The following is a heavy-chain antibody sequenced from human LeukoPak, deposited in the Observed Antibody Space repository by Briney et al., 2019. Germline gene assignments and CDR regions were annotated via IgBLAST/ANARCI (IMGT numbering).Heavy chain of an antibody. J-gene: IGHJ6*03. Sequence: PGGSLRLSCAASGFTFSSYGLHWLRQAPPKGLEWVAFIRYDGSNKYYADSVKGRFTISRDNSKNTLYLQMNSLRAEDTAVYYCAKEGYSSSLGWVYYYYYYMDVWGKGTTVTVSS. CDR1: GFTFSSYG. V-gene: IGHV3-30*02. CDR3: AKEGYSSSLGWVYYYYYYMDV. CDR2: IRYDGSNK. D-gene: IGHD6-13*01.